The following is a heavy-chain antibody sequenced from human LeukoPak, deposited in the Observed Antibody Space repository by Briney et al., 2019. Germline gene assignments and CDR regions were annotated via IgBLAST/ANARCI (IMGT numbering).Heavy chain of an antibody. CDR1: GYSISIAFY. CDR2: ISHSGST. D-gene: IGHD6-13*01. J-gene: IGHJ5*02. CDR3: ARVGSSSWKGFDP. V-gene: IGHV4-38-2*02. Sequence: SETLSLTCTVSGYSISIAFYWGWIRQPPGKGLEWIGSISHSGSTYYNPSLKSRVTISVDTSKNQFSLKLSSVTAADTAVYYCARVGSSSWKGFDPWGQGTLVTVSS.